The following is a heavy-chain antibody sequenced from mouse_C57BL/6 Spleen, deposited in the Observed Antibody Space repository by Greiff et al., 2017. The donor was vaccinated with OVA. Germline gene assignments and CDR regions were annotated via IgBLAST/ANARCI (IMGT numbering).Heavy chain of an antibody. J-gene: IGHJ4*01. D-gene: IGHD2-3*01. Sequence: EVKLMESGPGLVKPSQSLSLTCSVTGYSITSGYYWNWIRQFPGNKLEWMGYISYDGSNNYNPSLKNRISITRDTSKNQFFLKLNSVTTEDTATYYCARDCYDGYYGTYAMDYWGQGTSVTVSS. CDR2: ISYDGSN. V-gene: IGHV3-6*01. CDR1: GYSITSGYY. CDR3: ARDCYDGYYGTYAMDY.